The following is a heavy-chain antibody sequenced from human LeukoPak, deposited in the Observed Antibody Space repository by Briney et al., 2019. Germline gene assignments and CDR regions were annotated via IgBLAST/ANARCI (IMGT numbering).Heavy chain of an antibody. CDR2: ISAYNGNT. J-gene: IGHJ6*03. Sequence: ASVKVSCKASGYTFTSYGIRWVRQAPGQGLEWMGWISAYNGNTNYAQKLQGRVTMTTDTSTSTAYMELRSLRSDDTAVYYCAREQGIVVVPAATYYYYYMDVWGKGTTVTVSS. CDR1: GYTFTSYG. D-gene: IGHD2-2*01. CDR3: AREQGIVVVPAATYYYYYMDV. V-gene: IGHV1-18*01.